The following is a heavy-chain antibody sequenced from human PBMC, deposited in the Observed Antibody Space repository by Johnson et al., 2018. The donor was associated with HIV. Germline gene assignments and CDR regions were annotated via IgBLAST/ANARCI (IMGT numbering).Heavy chain of an antibody. CDR3: AREGRLGSYLGGVAFDI. V-gene: IGHV3-30*02. CDR1: GFTFSSYG. CDR2: IRYDGSNK. D-gene: IGHD1-26*01. Sequence: QVQLVESGGGVVQPGGSLRLSCAASGFTFSSYGMHWVRQAPGKGLEWVAFIRYDGSNKYYADSVKGRFTIYRANSKNTLYLQMNSLRAEDTAVYYCAREGRLGSYLGGVAFDIWGQGTMVTVSS. J-gene: IGHJ3*02.